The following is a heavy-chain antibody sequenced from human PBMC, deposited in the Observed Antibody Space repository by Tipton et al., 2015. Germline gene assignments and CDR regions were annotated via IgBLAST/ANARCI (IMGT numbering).Heavy chain of an antibody. CDR3: TKDRTFLGGYFFDY. D-gene: IGHD3-16*01. V-gene: IGHV3-23*01. CDR1: GFTFSNYG. Sequence: SLRLSCAASGFTFSNYGIHWVRQVPGKGLEWVSAISGSGGGTYYAGSVKGRFSISRDNSKNTLYLQMNSLRAEDTAVYYCTKDRTFLGGYFFDYWGQGTLVTVSS. CDR2: ISGSGGGT. J-gene: IGHJ4*02.